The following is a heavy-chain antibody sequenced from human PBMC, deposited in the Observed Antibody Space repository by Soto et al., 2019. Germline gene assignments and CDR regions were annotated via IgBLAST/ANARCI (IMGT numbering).Heavy chain of an antibody. D-gene: IGHD6-13*01. CDR2: IKSKTDGGTT. V-gene: IGHV3-15*01. J-gene: IGHJ4*02. Sequence: PGGSLRLSCAASGFTFSNAWMSWVRQAPGKGLEWVGRIKSKTDGGTTDYAAPVKGRFTISRDDSKNTLYLQMNSLKTEDTAVYYCTTAANSSWQEGFGYWGQGTLVTVSS. CDR1: GFTFSNAW. CDR3: TTAANSSWQEGFGY.